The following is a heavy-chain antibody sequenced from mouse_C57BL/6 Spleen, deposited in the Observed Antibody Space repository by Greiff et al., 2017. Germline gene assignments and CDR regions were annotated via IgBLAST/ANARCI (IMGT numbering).Heavy chain of an antibody. CDR3: AREGLGRGLYFDY. Sequence: QVQLQQPGTELVKPGASVKLSCKASGYTFTSYWMHWVKQRPGQGLEWIGNINPSNGGTNYNEKFKSKATLTVDKSSSTAYMQLSSLTSEDAAVYDCAREGLGRGLYFDYWGQGTTLTVSS. D-gene: IGHD4-1*01. J-gene: IGHJ2*01. V-gene: IGHV1-53*01. CDR2: INPSNGGT. CDR1: GYTFTSYW.